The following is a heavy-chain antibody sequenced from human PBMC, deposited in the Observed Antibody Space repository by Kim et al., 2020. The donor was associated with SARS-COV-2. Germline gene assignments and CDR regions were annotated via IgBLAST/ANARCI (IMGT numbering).Heavy chain of an antibody. D-gene: IGHD3-16*02. Sequence: GGSLRLSCAASGFTFDDYAMHWVRQAPGKGLEWVSGISWNSGSIGYADSVKGRFTISRDNAKNSLYLQMNSRRAEDTALYYCAKARGIWGSYRYICFDY. CDR2: ISWNSGSI. CDR1: GFTFDDYA. V-gene: IGHV3-9*01. CDR3: AKARGIWGSYRYICFDY. J-gene: IGHJ4*01.